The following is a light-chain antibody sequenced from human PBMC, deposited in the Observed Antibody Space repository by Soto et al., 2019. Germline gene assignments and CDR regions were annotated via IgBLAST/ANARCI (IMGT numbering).Light chain of an antibody. Sequence: EFVLTQSPGTLSLYPWERATLSCRASQTVRNNYLAWYQQKPGQAPRLLIYDASSRATGIPDRFSGGGSGTDFTLTISRLEPEDFAVYYCQQFSSYPLTFGGGTKVDIK. CDR3: QQFSSYPLT. J-gene: IGKJ4*01. CDR2: DAS. CDR1: QTVRNNY. V-gene: IGKV3-20*01.